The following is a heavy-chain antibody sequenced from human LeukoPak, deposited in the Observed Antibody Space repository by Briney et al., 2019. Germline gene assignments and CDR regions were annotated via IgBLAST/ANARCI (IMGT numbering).Heavy chain of an antibody. J-gene: IGHJ3*02. CDR1: GDSISSGFYY. CDR2: IYYSGST. V-gene: IGHV4-31*03. Sequence: SETLSLTCTVSGDSISSGFYYWSWIRQHPGKGLEWIGYIYYSGSTYYNPSLKSRVTISVDTSKNQFSLKLSSVTAADTAVYYCARDRGYSYGSTNHAFDIWGQGTMVTVSS. D-gene: IGHD5-18*01. CDR3: ARDRGYSYGSTNHAFDI.